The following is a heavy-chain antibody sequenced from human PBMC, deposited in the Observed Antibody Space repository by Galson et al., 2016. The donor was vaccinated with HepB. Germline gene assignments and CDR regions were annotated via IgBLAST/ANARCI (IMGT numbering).Heavy chain of an antibody. V-gene: IGHV3-7*01. J-gene: IGHJ6*02. CDR3: GRVDSPRYSGRWYDAMDV. D-gene: IGHD6-13*01. CDR2: IRQDGNEK. Sequence: SLRLSCAASGFTFSTYWMTWVRQAPGKGLERVANIRQDGNEKNYVDSVKGRFTISREKAKNSLYLQMNSLRAEETAVYYCGRVDSPRYSGRWYDAMDVWGQGATVTVSS. CDR1: GFTFSTYW.